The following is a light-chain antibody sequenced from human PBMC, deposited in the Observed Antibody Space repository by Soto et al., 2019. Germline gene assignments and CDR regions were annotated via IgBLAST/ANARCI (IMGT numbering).Light chain of an antibody. CDR2: EGT. V-gene: IGLV2-23*01. J-gene: IGLJ3*02. CDR1: SSDVGTYKF. CDR3: CSYAGSSTWV. Sequence: QSALTQPASVSGSPGQSITISCSGTSSDVGTYKFVSWYQQHPGKGPKVMIYEGTKRPSGISNRFSGSKFGNTASLTISGLQAEDEAEYYCCSYAGSSTWVFGGGTQLTVL.